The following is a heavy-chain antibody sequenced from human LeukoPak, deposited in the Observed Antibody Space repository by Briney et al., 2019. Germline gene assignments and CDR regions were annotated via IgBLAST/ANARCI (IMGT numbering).Heavy chain of an antibody. Sequence: GGSLRLSCGASGSTFSSYLISCVRQAPGKGLEWVANINQDGSEKYYVDSVKGRFTISRDNAKNSLYLQMNSLRADDTAVYYCANEGASTNASPTRYSGHGTPVTVSS. CDR2: INQDGSEK. V-gene: IGHV3-7*01. J-gene: IGHJ4*01. D-gene: IGHD2-2*01. CDR3: ANEGASTNASPTRY. CDR1: GSTFSSYL.